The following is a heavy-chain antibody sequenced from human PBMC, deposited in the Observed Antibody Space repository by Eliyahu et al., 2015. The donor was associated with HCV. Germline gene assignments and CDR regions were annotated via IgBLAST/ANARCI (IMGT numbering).Heavy chain of an antibody. V-gene: IGHV3-30*04. CDR2: LSYDGGNN. J-gene: IGHJ6*02. CDR1: GFTFSTYT. Sequence: QVHLVESGGGVVQPGRSLRLSCAASGFTFSTYTMHWVRQAPGKGLEWLAALSYDGGNNFYAGAVKGRFTISRDNSKNTLFLQMDSLRAEDTALYYCARTLQFFEAMDVWGQGTTVTVSS. CDR3: ARTLQFFEAMDV. D-gene: IGHD3-3*01.